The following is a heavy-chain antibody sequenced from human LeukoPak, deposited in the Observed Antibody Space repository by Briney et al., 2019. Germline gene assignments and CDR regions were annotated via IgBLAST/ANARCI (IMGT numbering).Heavy chain of an antibody. CDR1: GYSFTSYW. CDR3: ARLRTSNTMTTTSFFDY. D-gene: IGHD4-17*01. Sequence: GESLEISCKGSGYSFTSYWIGWVRQMPGKGLEWMGTIYPGDSDTRYSPSFQGQVTISADKSISTAYLQWSSLKASDTAMYYCARLRTSNTMTTTSFFDYWGQGTLVTVSS. CDR2: IYPGDSDT. V-gene: IGHV5-51*01. J-gene: IGHJ4*02.